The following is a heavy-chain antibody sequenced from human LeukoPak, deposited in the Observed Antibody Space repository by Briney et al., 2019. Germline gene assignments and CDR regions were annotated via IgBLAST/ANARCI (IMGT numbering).Heavy chain of an antibody. CDR2: IDYSDSGST. CDR1: GGSISSSSYS. V-gene: IGHV4-39*01. Sequence: SETLSLTCTVSGGSISSSSYSWGWIRQPPGKGLEWIGSIDYSDSGSTYYNSPLKSRVTISVDTSKNQFSLNLTFVTAADTAVYYCARQGGYSRSWYGALDYWGQGTLVTVSS. J-gene: IGHJ4*02. CDR3: ARQGGYSRSWYGALDY. D-gene: IGHD6-13*01.